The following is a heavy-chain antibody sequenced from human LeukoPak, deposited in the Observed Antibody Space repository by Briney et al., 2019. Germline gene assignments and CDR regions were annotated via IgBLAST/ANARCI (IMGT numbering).Heavy chain of an antibody. J-gene: IGHJ4*02. CDR1: GYTFTSYD. CDR3: ARDDGPYYYGSGSYYLDY. CDR2: IIPILGIA. D-gene: IGHD3-10*01. Sequence: SVKVSCKASGYTFTSYDINWVRQAPGQGLEWMGRIIPILGIANYAQKFQGRVTITADKSTSTAYMELSSLRSEDTAVYYCARDDGPYYYGSGSYYLDYWGQGTLVTVSS. V-gene: IGHV1-69*04.